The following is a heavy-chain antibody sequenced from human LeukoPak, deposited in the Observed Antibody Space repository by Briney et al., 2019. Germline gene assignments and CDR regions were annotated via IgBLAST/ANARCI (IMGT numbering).Heavy chain of an antibody. D-gene: IGHD3-10*01. J-gene: IGHJ2*01. CDR1: GDSVSSNSAA. CDR2: TYYRSKWYN. CDR3: ARWGGSGNWYYDL. V-gene: IGHV6-1*01. Sequence: SQTLSLTCAISGDSVSSNSAAWNWIPQSPAIGLESLGRTYYRSKWYNDYVVCVKSRITINPDTSKNQFSLQLNAVTPEDTAVYYCARWGGSGNWYYDLWGPGTPVTVSS.